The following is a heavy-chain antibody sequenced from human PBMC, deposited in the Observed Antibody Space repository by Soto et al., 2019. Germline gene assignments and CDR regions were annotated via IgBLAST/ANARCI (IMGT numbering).Heavy chain of an antibody. CDR3: AKAHTFRFYYF. J-gene: IGHJ4*01. CDR2: ISGSGGST. D-gene: IGHD3-16*01. CDR1: RVNFRLYP. V-gene: IGHV3-23*01. Sequence: GGSLRLSCGASRVNFRLYPMAWVRQAPGKGLEWVSSISGSGGSTFYADSVKGRFTISRDNSKNTLYLQMDTLRAGDSAVYYCAKAHTFRFYYF.